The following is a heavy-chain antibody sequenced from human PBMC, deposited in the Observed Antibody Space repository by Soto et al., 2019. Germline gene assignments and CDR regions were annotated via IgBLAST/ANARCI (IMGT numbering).Heavy chain of an antibody. J-gene: IGHJ4*02. D-gene: IGHD2-2*01. CDR2: ISFDGNNI. CDR3: ARGGCSSIWCVNRFES. Sequence: GRSLRLSCAFSGFNFSFYAMHWFRQTPGNGLEWVAVISFDGNNIYYADSVWGRFTISRDSSSSMLYLQMNNLKPEDSAIYYCARGGCSSIWCVNRFESWGRGTLFTTCS. CDR1: GFNFSFYA. V-gene: IGHV3-30-3*01.